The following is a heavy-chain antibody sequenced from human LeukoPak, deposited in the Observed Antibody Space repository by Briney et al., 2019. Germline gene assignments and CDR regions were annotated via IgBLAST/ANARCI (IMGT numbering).Heavy chain of an antibody. CDR2: ISSSGSTI. J-gene: IGHJ5*02. D-gene: IGHD3-10*01. CDR3: ARELRGFDP. CDR1: GFTFSSYG. V-gene: IGHV3-48*04. Sequence: GGSLRLSCGASGFTFSSYGMHWVRQAPGKGLEWVSYISSSGSTIYYADSVKGRFTISKDYARNSVYLEMNRLRAEDTAVYYCARELRGFDPWGQGTLVTVSS.